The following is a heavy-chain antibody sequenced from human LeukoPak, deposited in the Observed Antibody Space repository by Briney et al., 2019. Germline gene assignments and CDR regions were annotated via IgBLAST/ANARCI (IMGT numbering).Heavy chain of an antibody. Sequence: GGSLRLSCAASGFTFSSYAMSWVRQAPGKGLEWVSAISGSGGSTYYADSVKGRFTISRDNSKNTLYLQMNSLRAEDTAVYYCAKDSEMTTVTPGYYGMDVWGQGTTVTVSS. CDR1: GFTFSSYA. CDR2: ISGSGGST. CDR3: AKDSEMTTVTPGYYGMDV. D-gene: IGHD4-17*01. V-gene: IGHV3-23*01. J-gene: IGHJ6*02.